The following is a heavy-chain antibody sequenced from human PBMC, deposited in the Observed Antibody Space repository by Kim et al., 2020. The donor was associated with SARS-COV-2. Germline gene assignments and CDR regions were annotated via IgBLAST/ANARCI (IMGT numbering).Heavy chain of an antibody. J-gene: IGHJ3*02. CDR2: T. Sequence: TTYNPSLKSRVTISVAASKNQFSLELSSVTAADTAVYYCARSEGVAAFDIWGQGTMVTVSS. CDR3: ARSEGVAAFDI. V-gene: IGHV4-59*01. D-gene: IGHD2-15*01.